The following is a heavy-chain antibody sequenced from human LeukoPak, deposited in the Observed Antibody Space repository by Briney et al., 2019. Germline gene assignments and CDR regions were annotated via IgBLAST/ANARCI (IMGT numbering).Heavy chain of an antibody. Sequence: SETLSLTCIVSGGSISSTSYYWGWIRQSPGKGLEWVGSIYFSGSTYYNPSLKSRVTISVDTSKNQFSLKLSSVTAADTAVYYCARVRRTFYYYMDVWGKGTTVTVSS. CDR3: ARVRRTFYYYMDV. D-gene: IGHD1-14*01. V-gene: IGHV4-39*01. J-gene: IGHJ6*03. CDR2: IYFSGST. CDR1: GGSISSTSYY.